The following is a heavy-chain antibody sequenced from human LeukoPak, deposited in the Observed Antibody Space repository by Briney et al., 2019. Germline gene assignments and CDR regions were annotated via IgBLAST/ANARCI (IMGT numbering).Heavy chain of an antibody. V-gene: IGHV3-48*03. CDR3: ARRGYYESSGYDY. CDR2: ISGVGSVN. D-gene: IGHD3-22*01. CDR1: GFTFSSYE. Sequence: GGSLRLSCAASGFTFSSYEMNWVRQAPGKGLEWVSYISGVGSVNNYADSVKGRFTISRDNAKNSLYLEMNSLRAEDTAIYYCARRGYYESSGYDYWGQGTLVTVSS. J-gene: IGHJ4*02.